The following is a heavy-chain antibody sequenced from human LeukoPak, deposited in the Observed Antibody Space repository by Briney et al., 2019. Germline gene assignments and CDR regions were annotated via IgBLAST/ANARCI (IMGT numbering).Heavy chain of an antibody. V-gene: IGHV1-46*03. J-gene: IGHJ4*02. D-gene: IGHD3-22*01. CDR3: ARDRGRRDSSGYYRYLY. CDR1: GYTFTSYH. CDR2: INPSGGST. Sequence: GASVKVSCKASGYTFTSYHMHWVRQAPGQGLEWMGIINPSGGSTSYAQKFQGRVTMTRDTSTSTVYMELSSLRSEDTAVYYCARDRGRRDSSGYYRYLYWSQGTLVTVSS.